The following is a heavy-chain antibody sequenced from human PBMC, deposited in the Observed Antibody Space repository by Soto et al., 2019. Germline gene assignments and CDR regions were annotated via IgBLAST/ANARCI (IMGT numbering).Heavy chain of an antibody. V-gene: IGHV4-39*01. J-gene: IGHJ5*02. D-gene: IGHD1-1*01. Sequence: SETLSLTCTVSGGSISNPSYYWGWVRQPPWEGLEWIGDIFYTGRTYYSPSLKSRVTISVDTSKEQFSLNLTSVTAADTAVYFCEGMTFRMGAASHGRSNSFGPWAPGNLVTV. CDR2: IFYTGRT. CDR1: GGSISNPSYY. CDR3: EGMTFRMGAASHGRSNSFGP.